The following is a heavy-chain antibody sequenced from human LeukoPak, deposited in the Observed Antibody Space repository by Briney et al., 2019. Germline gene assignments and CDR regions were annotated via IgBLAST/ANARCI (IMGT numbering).Heavy chain of an antibody. V-gene: IGHV1-69*13. J-gene: IGHJ6*03. CDR1: GGTFSSYA. D-gene: IGHD3-3*01. CDR2: ITPIFGTA. CDR3: ARDLSTFFGVVNQYYYMDV. Sequence: SVKVSCKASGGTFSSYAISWVRQAPGQGLEWMGGITPIFGTANYAQKFQGRVTITADESTSTAYMELSSLRSEAPALYYCARDLSTFFGVVNQYYYMDVWGKGPTVPVSS.